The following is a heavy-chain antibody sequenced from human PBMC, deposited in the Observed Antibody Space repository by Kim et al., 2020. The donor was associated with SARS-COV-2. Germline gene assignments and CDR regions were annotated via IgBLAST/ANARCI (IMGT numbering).Heavy chain of an antibody. V-gene: IGHV1-24*01. CDR1: GYTLTELS. Sequence: ASVKVSCKVSGYTLTELSMHWVRQAPGKGLEWMGGFNPEDAKTIYAQKFQGRVTMTEDTSTDTAYMELSSLRSEDTAVYYCASGIAVAGTPVDYYYYYGIDVWVQGTTVTVSS. J-gene: IGHJ6*02. CDR3: ASGIAVAGTPVDYYYYYGIDV. D-gene: IGHD6-19*01. CDR2: FNPEDAKT.